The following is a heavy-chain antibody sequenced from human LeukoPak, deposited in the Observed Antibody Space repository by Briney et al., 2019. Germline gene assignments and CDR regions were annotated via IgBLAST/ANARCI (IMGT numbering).Heavy chain of an antibody. CDR1: GGSISSGGYY. Sequence: SETLSLTRTVSGGSISSGGYYWSWIRQHPGKGLEWVGYIYYSGSTYYNPSLKSRVTISVDTSKNQFSLKLSSVTAADTAVYYCARPGGYGGNPYQFDYWGQGTLVTVSS. CDR2: IYYSGST. J-gene: IGHJ4*02. V-gene: IGHV4-31*03. CDR3: ARPGGYGGNPYQFDY. D-gene: IGHD4-17*01.